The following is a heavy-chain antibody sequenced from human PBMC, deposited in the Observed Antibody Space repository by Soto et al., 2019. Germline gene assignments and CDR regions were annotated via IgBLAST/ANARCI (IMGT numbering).Heavy chain of an antibody. CDR2: ISANNVNT. CDR1: GYTFTSYG. V-gene: IGHV1-18*01. D-gene: IGHD6-13*01. J-gene: IGHJ4*02. Sequence: ASVKVSCKASGYTFTSYGISWVRQAPGQGPEWMGWISANNVNTNYAQKFQGRVTMTTDTSTSTAYMELQSLRSDDTAVYYCARDRSGSSWYYVYWGQGTLVTVSS. CDR3: ARDRSGSSWYYVY.